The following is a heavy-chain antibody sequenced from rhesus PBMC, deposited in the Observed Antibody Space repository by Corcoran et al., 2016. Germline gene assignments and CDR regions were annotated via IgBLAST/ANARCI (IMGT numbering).Heavy chain of an antibody. CDR3: ARSQGVAAALDY. CDR1: GVSIRGFY. Sequence: QVQLQESGPGLVKPSETLSLTYAVSGVSIRGFYWNWTRHPLWKGLEWLGLIGGSSGSTSYNPSLSSRVSMSTDTSKGHFSLKLRSVTAADTAMYYCARSQGVAAALDYWGQGVLGTVSS. CDR2: IGGSSGST. D-gene: IGHD6-43*01. J-gene: IGHJ4*01. V-gene: IGHV4-165*02.